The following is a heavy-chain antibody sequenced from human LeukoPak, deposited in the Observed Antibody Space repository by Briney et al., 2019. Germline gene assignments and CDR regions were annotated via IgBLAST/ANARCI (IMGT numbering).Heavy chain of an antibody. V-gene: IGHV3-74*01. CDR2: INSGGSRT. D-gene: IGHD1-26*01. CDR1: GFTFSDYW. J-gene: IGHJ4*02. CDR3: AKSRGESRGASNY. Sequence: GGSLRLSCAASGFTFSDYWMHWVRQVPGKGLVWVSRINSGGSRTTYADSVKGRFTISRDNAKNTLYLQMNSLRAEDTAVYYCAKSRGESRGASNYWGQGTLVTVSS.